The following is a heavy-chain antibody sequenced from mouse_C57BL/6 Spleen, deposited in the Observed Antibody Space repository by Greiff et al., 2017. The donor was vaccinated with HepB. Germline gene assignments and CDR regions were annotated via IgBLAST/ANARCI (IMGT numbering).Heavy chain of an antibody. CDR1: GYTFTSYW. CDR3: ARLRGGNYYAMGC. V-gene: IGHV1-50*01. Sequence: QVQLQQPGAELVKPGASVKLSCKASGYTFTSYWMQWVNQRPGQGLEWIGEIDPSASYTNYNQKFKGKATLTVDTSSSTAYMQLSSLTSEDSAVYYCARLRGGNYYAMGCWGQGASASVS. CDR2: IDPSASYT. J-gene: IGHJ4*01.